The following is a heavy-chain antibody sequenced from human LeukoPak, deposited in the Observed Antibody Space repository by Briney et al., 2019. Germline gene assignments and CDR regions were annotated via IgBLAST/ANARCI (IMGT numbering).Heavy chain of an antibody. CDR1: VYTFTSYG. D-gene: IGHD2-2*02. CDR2: ISAYNGNT. V-gene: IGHV1-18*01. Sequence: ASVKVSFKASVYTFTSYGISWVRQAPGQGLEWMGWISAYNGNTNYAQKLQGRVTMTKDTSTSTAYMELRSLRSDDTAVYYCARSPLGRQLLNRNWFDPWGQGTLVTVSS. J-gene: IGHJ5*02. CDR3: ARSPLGRQLLNRNWFDP.